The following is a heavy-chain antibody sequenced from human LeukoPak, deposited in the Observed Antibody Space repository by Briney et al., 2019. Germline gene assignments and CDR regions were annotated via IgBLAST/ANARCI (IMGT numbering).Heavy chain of an antibody. CDR2: ISGSGGST. J-gene: IGHJ5*02. CDR1: GFTFSSYA. CDR3: AKDRDIVVVPAAYNWFDP. Sequence: GGSLRLSCAASGFTFSSYAMSWVRQAPGKGLEWVSAISGSGGSTYYADSVKGRFTISRDNSKNTLYLQMNSLRAEDTAVYYCAKDRDIVVVPAAYNWFDPWGQGTLVTVSS. D-gene: IGHD2-2*01. V-gene: IGHV3-23*01.